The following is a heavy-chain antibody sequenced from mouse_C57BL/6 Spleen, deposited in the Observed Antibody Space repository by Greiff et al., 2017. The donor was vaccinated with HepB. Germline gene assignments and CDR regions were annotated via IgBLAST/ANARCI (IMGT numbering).Heavy chain of an antibody. Sequence: QVQLQQSGPELVKPGASVKISCKASGYAFSSSWMNWVKQRPGKGLEWIGRIYPGDGDTNYNGKFKGKATLTADKSSSTAYMQLSSLTSEDSAVYFCASHYYGSEGFDYWGQGTTLTVSS. CDR1: GYAFSSSW. D-gene: IGHD1-1*01. J-gene: IGHJ2*01. CDR2: IYPGDGDT. CDR3: ASHYYGSEGFDY. V-gene: IGHV1-82*01.